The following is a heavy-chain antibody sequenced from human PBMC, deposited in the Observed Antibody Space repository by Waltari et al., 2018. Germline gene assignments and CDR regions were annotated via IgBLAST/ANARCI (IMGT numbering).Heavy chain of an antibody. J-gene: IGHJ4*02. CDR1: GFTFSTYN. V-gene: IGHV3-21*01. D-gene: IGHD2-2*01. Sequence: EVQLVESGGGLVKPGGSLRLSCAASGFTFSTYNMNWVRQAPGKGLEWGSSISGSSTYIYYASSVKGRFTISRDNAKNSLYLQMSSLRAEDTAVYYCARALNQDYWGQGTLVTVSS. CDR3: ARALNQDY. CDR2: ISGSSTYI.